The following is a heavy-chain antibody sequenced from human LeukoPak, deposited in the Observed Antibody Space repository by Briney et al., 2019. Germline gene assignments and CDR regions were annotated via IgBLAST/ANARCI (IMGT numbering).Heavy chain of an antibody. J-gene: IGHJ4*02. Sequence: GRSLRLSCAASGFTFSSYAMHWVRQAPGKGLEWVAVISYDGSNKYYADSVKGRFTISRDNSKNTLYLQMNSLRAEDTAVYYCVPNGASISWPSFDSWGQGALVTVSS. V-gene: IGHV3-30-3*01. CDR1: GFTFSSYA. CDR2: ISYDGSNK. CDR3: VPNGASISWPSFDS. D-gene: IGHD6-13*01.